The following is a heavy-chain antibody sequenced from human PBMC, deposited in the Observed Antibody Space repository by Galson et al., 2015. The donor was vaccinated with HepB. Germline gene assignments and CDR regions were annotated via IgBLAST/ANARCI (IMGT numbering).Heavy chain of an antibody. J-gene: IGHJ6*02. Sequence: SLRLSCAASGFTFDDYTMHWVRQAPGKGLEWVSLISWDGGSTYYADSVKGRFTISRDNSKNSLYLQMNSLRTEDTALYYCAKDIADYSNYYYYGMDVWGQGTTVTVS. CDR3: AKDIADYSNYYYYGMDV. V-gene: IGHV3-43*01. CDR2: ISWDGGST. D-gene: IGHD4-11*01. CDR1: GFTFDDYT.